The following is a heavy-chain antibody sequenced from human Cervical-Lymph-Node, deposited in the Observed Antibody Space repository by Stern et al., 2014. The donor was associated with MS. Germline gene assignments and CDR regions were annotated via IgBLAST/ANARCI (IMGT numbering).Heavy chain of an antibody. V-gene: IGHV4-61*08. CDR1: GASVSSGDDY. J-gene: IGHJ4*02. CDR2: VHYSGHT. D-gene: IGHD4-17*01. Sequence: QVQLQESGPGLVRPSETLSLTCAVSGASVSSGDDYWSWFRQPPGKGLEWIGHVHYSGHTNYNPSLESRLSISVDTSKNQFSLRLTSVTAADTAIYYCARDNGDFDYWGQGTLVTVSS. CDR3: ARDNGDFDY.